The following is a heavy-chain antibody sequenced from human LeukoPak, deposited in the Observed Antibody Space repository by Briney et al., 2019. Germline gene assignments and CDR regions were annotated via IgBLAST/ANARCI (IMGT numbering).Heavy chain of an antibody. V-gene: IGHV4-4*07. J-gene: IGHJ4*02. CDR2: IYSSGRT. CDR3: ARERFGGSAFLDY. Sequence: SETLSLTRTVSGGSISGYFWTWIPQPAGEGLEWIGRIYSSGRTNYNPSLKSRVTMSVDTSKNQFSLKLNSVTAADTAVYFCARERFGGSAFLDYWGQGTLVTVSS. D-gene: IGHD3-10*01. CDR1: GGSISGYF.